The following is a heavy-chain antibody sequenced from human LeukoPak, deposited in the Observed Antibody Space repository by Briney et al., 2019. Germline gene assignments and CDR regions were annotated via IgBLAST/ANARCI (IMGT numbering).Heavy chain of an antibody. V-gene: IGHV3-7*01. D-gene: IGHD2-21*02. Sequence: GGSLRLSCAASVFTFSTYWMNWYRQAPGKGLEWVGNINQEASEINYVDSVRGRFTISRDNAKSSLHLQMNSLRAEDTAVYYCATDRDHGDWQKRFDSWGQGTLVTVSS. CDR2: INQEASEI. CDR1: VFTFSTYW. J-gene: IGHJ4*02. CDR3: ATDRDHGDWQKRFDS.